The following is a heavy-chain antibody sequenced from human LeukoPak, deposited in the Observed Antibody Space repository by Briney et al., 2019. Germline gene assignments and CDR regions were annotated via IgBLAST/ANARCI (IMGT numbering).Heavy chain of an antibody. V-gene: IGHV3-23*01. Sequence: QTGGSLRLSCAASGFTFTSYAMTWVRQAPGKGLEWVSAISGSGGATYYADSVKGRFTISRDNSKNTLYLQMNSLRAEDTAVYYCAKAPSGGWPFDYWGQGTLVTVSS. CDR1: GFTFTSYA. CDR2: ISGSGGAT. J-gene: IGHJ4*02. CDR3: AKAPSGGWPFDY. D-gene: IGHD2-15*01.